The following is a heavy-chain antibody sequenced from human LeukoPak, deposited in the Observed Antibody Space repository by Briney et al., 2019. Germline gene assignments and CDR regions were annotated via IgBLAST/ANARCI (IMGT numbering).Heavy chain of an antibody. CDR2: IRYYGSSK. D-gene: IGHD3-22*01. J-gene: IGHJ4*02. CDR3: ARVKEGSSGSFGEEFEL. V-gene: IGHV3-30*02. Sequence: GGSLRLSCAASGFTFSCYAMHWVRQPPGRGLEWVSVIRYYGSSKYYADSVEGRFTISRDNSKNTLSLQMNSLRAEDTGVYYCARVKEGSSGSFGEEFELWGQGTRVTVS. CDR1: GFTFSCYA.